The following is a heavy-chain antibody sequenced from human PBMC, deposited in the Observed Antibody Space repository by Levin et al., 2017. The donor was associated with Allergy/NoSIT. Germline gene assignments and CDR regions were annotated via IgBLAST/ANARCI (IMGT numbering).Heavy chain of an antibody. Sequence: PGGSLRLSCAASGFTFRSYAISWVRQAPGKGLEWVSGISGRGDNTYYAESVKGRFIVSRDNSKNTLSLQMNSLRAEDTAIYYCAKDSTMEVTRDWYFDVWGRGTLVTVSS. D-gene: IGHD2-21*02. CDR2: ISGRGDNT. V-gene: IGHV3-23*01. CDR3: AKDSTMEVTRDWYFDV. J-gene: IGHJ2*01. CDR1: GFTFRSYA.